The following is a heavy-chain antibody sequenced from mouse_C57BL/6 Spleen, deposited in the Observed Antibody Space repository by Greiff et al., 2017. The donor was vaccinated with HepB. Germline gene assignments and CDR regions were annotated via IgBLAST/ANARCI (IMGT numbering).Heavy chain of an antibody. CDR3: ARPGSSYRYFDV. Sequence: QVQLQQPGAELVKPGASVKLSCKASGYTFTSYWMQWVEQRPGQGLEWIGEIDPSDSYTNYNQKFKGKATLTVDTSSSTAYMQLSSLTSEDSAVYDCARPGSSYRYFDVWGTGTTVTVSS. CDR2: IDPSDSYT. D-gene: IGHD1-1*01. J-gene: IGHJ1*03. CDR1: GYTFTSYW. V-gene: IGHV1-50*01.